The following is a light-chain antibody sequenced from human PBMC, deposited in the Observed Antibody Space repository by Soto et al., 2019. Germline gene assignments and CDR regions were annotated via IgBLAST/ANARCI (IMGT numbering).Light chain of an antibody. CDR3: PAWDSSTV. CDR1: KLGDKY. J-gene: IGLJ2*01. CDR2: QDS. Sequence: SYELTQPPSVSVSPGQTASITCAGDKLGDKYACWYQQKPGQSPVLVIYQDSKRPSGIPERFSGSNSGNTATLTISGTQAMDEADSYCPAWDSSTVFGGGTKLTVL. V-gene: IGLV3-1*01.